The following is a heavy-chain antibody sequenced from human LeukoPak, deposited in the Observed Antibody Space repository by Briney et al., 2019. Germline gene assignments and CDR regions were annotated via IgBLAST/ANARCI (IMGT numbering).Heavy chain of an antibody. J-gene: IGHJ3*02. CDR3: ARDGSSFTAAFDI. V-gene: IGHV4-59*01. CDR1: GGSISSCY. Sequence: SDTLSLTGTVSGGSISSCYWSWIRQPPGKGLEWIGYIYYSGSTNYNPSLKSRVTISVDTSKNQFSLKLSSVTAADTAVYYCARDGSSFTAAFDIWGQGTMVTVSS. CDR2: IYYSGST.